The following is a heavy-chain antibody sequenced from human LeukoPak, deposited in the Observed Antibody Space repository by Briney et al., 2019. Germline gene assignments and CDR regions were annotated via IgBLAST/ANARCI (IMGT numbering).Heavy chain of an antibody. Sequence: PSVKVCRKASGYTFTSYDINWVRQATGQGLEWMGWMNPNSGNTGYAQKFQGRVTMTRNTSISTAYMELSSLRSEDTAVYYCARVQWLAPQYYFDYWGQGTLVTVSS. V-gene: IGHV1-8*01. D-gene: IGHD6-19*01. CDR1: GYTFTSYD. CDR2: MNPNSGNT. J-gene: IGHJ4*02. CDR3: ARVQWLAPQYYFDY.